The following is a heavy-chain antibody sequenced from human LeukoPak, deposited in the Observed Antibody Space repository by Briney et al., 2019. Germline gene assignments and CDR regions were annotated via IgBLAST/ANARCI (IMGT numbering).Heavy chain of an antibody. V-gene: IGHV4-59*13. D-gene: IGHD6-13*01. CDR3: ARGRGYSSSWYWFDP. J-gene: IGHJ5*02. CDR2: IYYSGTT. CDR1: GGSISNYY. Sequence: SETLSLTCTVSGGSISNYYWSWVRQPPGKGLEWIGHIYYSGTTNYSPSLKSRVTISVDTSKNQFSLKLSSVTAADTAVYYCARGRGYSSSWYWFDPWGQGTLVTVSS.